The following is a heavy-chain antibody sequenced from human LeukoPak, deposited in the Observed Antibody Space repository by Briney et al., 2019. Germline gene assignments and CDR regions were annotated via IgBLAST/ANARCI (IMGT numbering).Heavy chain of an antibody. V-gene: IGHV3-48*01. CDR2: ISSSSRTI. D-gene: IGHD3-22*01. CDR1: GFTFSSYS. Sequence: GGSLRLSCAASGFTFSSYSMNWVRQAPGKGLEWVSYISSSSRTIYYADSVKGRFTISRDNSKNTLYLQMNSLRAEDTAVYYCARDRPMYYYDSSGYSSHYYYYGMDVWGQGTTVTVSS. CDR3: ARDRPMYYYDSSGYSSHYYYYGMDV. J-gene: IGHJ6*02.